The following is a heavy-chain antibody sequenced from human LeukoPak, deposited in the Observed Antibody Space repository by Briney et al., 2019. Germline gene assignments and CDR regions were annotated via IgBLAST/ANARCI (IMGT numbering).Heavy chain of an antibody. CDR1: GFRFSGYA. D-gene: IGHD3-22*01. J-gene: IGHJ4*02. V-gene: IGHV3-30*04. Sequence: GGSLRLSCVGSGFRFSGYAIHWVRQAPGKGLEWVALIAYNGGRKDYADSVEGRFTIDRDNSKNTVYLQMNSLRTDDTAIYFCARQEARNYYYEGLDYWGQGNLVTVSS. CDR3: ARQEARNYYYEGLDY. CDR2: IAYNGGRK.